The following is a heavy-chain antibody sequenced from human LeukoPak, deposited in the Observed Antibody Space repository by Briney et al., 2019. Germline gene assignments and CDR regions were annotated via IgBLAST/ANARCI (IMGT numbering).Heavy chain of an antibody. D-gene: IGHD6-13*01. CDR3: ARARRRGQQPYNWFDP. Sequence: ASVKVSCKASGYTFTSYGISWVRQAPGQGLEWMGWINTNTGNPTYAQGFTGRFVFSLDTSVSTAYLQISSLKAEDTAVYYCARARRRGQQPYNWFDPWGQGTLVTVSS. CDR1: GYTFTSYG. CDR2: INTNTGNP. V-gene: IGHV7-4-1*02. J-gene: IGHJ5*02.